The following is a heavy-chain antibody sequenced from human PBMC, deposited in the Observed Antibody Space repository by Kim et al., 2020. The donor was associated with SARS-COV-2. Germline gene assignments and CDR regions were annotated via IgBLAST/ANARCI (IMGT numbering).Heavy chain of an antibody. D-gene: IGHD3-10*01. J-gene: IGHJ4*02. V-gene: IGHV4-31*02. CDR3: ARDKVVRGVGGWYFDY. Sequence: LKGRVTITVDRSKNQFSLKLSCVTAADTAVYYCARDKVVRGVGGWYFDYWGQGTLVTVSS.